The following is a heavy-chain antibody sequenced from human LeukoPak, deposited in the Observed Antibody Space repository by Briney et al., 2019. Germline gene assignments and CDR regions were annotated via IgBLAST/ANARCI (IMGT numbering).Heavy chain of an antibody. Sequence: TGGSLRLSCAASGFTFNTYWMHWVRQAPGKGLVWVSRINSDGSSSTYADSVKGRFTISRDNSKNTLYLQMNSLRAEDTAVYYCAKDLSPYNWRSYYYYGMDVWGQGTTVTVSS. D-gene: IGHD1-20*01. CDR1: GFTFNTYW. CDR3: AKDLSPYNWRSYYYYGMDV. CDR2: INSDGSSS. J-gene: IGHJ6*02. V-gene: IGHV3-74*01.